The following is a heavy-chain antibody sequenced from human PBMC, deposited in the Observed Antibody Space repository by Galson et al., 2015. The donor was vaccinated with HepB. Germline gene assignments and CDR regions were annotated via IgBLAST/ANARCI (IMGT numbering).Heavy chain of an antibody. J-gene: IGHJ4*02. Sequence: SVKVSCKASGYTFTGYYMHWVRQAPGQGLEWMGWINPNSGGTNYAQKFQGRVTMTRDTSISTAYMELSRLRSDDTAVYYCARGVGSGWYEAEDYWGQGTLVTVSS. CDR2: INPNSGGT. CDR1: GYTFTGYY. V-gene: IGHV1-2*02. CDR3: ARGVGSGWYEAEDY. D-gene: IGHD6-19*01.